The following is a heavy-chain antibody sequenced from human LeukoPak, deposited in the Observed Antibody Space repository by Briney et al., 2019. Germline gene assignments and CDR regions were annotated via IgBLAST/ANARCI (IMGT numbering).Heavy chain of an antibody. CDR3: ARHALGDFWSGYPPNWFDP. Sequence: KPSETLSLTCTVSGGSISSYYWSWIRQPPGKGLEWIGYIYYSGSTNYNPSLKSRVTISVDTSKNQSSLKLSSVTAADTAVHYCARHALGDFWSGYPPNWFDPWGQGTLVTVSS. V-gene: IGHV4-59*08. CDR1: GGSISSYY. D-gene: IGHD3-3*01. J-gene: IGHJ5*02. CDR2: IYYSGST.